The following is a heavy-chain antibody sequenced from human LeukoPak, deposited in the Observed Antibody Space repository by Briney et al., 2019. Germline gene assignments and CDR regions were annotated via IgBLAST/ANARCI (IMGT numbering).Heavy chain of an antibody. CDR3: ARQSFWSGSLDAFDI. CDR1: GFTFSSYA. V-gene: IGHV3-23*01. J-gene: IGHJ3*02. Sequence: GGSLRLSCAASGFTFSSYAMSWVRQAPGKGLEWVSAISGSGGSTYYADSVKGRFTISRDDSKNTLYLQMNGLRAEDTAVYYCARQSFWSGSLDAFDIWGQGTMVTVSS. CDR2: ISGSGGST. D-gene: IGHD3-3*01.